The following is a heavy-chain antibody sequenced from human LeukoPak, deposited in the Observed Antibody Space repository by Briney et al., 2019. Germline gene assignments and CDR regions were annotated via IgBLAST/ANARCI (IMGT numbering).Heavy chain of an antibody. J-gene: IGHJ4*02. Sequence: SETLSLTCTVSGGSISSSSYYWGWIRQPPGKGLEXXXXXXXXXXXXYSPSLKSRVTIYVDTSKNQFSLKLSSVTAADTAVYYCARHVTYYYGSGSYYRGRFKYYFDYWGQGTLVTVSS. CDR1: GGSISSSSYY. CDR2: XXXXXXX. CDR3: ARHVTYYYGSGSYYRGRFKYYFDY. D-gene: IGHD3-10*01. V-gene: IGHV4-39*01.